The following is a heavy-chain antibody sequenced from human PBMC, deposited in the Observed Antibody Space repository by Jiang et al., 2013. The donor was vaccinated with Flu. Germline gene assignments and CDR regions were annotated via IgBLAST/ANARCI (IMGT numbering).Heavy chain of an antibody. CDR3: ARGDRFHYWRVYFDY. D-gene: IGHD3-3*02. CDR2: ISAYNGNT. CDR1: GYTFTSYG. V-gene: IGHV1-18*01. J-gene: IGHJ4*02. Sequence: GAEVKKPGASVKVSCKASGYTFTSYGISWVRQAPGQGLEWMGWISAYNGNTNYAQKLQGGVTMTTDTSTSTAYMELRSLRSDDTAVYYCARGDRFHYWRVYFDYWGQGTLVTVSS.